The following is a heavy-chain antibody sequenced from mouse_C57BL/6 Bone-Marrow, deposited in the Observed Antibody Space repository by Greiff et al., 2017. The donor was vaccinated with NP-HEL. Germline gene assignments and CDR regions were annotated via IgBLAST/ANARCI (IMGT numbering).Heavy chain of an antibody. J-gene: IGHJ2*01. CDR1: GFTFSDYG. Sequence: DVKLVESGGGLVKPGGSLKLSCAASGFTFSDYGMHWVRQAPEKGLEWVAYISSGSSTIYYADTVKGRFTISRDNAKNTLFLQMTSLRSEDTAMYYCARGGITTYFDYWGQGTTLTVSS. CDR2: ISSGSSTI. D-gene: IGHD1-1*01. V-gene: IGHV5-17*01. CDR3: ARGGITTYFDY.